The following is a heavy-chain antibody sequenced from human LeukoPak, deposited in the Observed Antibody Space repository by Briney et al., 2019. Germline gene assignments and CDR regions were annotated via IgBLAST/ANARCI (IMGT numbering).Heavy chain of an antibody. CDR1: GLTFNIYA. Sequence: GGSLRHSCSASGLTFNIYAIYWVSDGPGKGLEWVSGICGRGGGSYYAGCVKGRFTISRDNSKITVYLQMSSLTANDTAVYYCAKTTVGYSSGRYPGWPADCWGQGTLVTVSS. J-gene: IGHJ4*02. V-gene: IGHV3-23*01. CDR2: ICGRGGGS. D-gene: IGHD6-19*01. CDR3: AKTTVGYSSGRYPGWPADC.